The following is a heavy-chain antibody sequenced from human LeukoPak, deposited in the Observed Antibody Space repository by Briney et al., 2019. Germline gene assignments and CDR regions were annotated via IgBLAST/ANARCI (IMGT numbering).Heavy chain of an antibody. J-gene: IGHJ5*02. D-gene: IGHD3-3*01. Sequence: ASVKVSCKASGYTFTSYGISWVRQAPGQGLEWMGGIIPIFGTANYAQKFQGRVTITADKSTSTAYMELSSLRSEDTAVYYCARDGALRFLDRFDPWGQGTLVTVSS. V-gene: IGHV1-69*06. CDR3: ARDGALRFLDRFDP. CDR1: GYTFTSYG. CDR2: IIPIFGTA.